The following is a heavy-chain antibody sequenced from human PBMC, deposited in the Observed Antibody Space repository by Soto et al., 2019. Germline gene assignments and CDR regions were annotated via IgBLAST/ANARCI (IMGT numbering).Heavy chain of an antibody. CDR3: ARELGFIAAASNYYGMDV. CDR2: VSYTGST. Sequence: SETLSLTCTVSGGSISSYYWSWIRQPPGKGLEGLGYVSYTGSTYYNPSLRGRLNISIDTSKRQFSLRLSSVTAADTALYYCARELGFIAAASNYYGMDVWGQGTTVTVSS. D-gene: IGHD6-6*01. J-gene: IGHJ6*02. V-gene: IGHV4-59*12. CDR1: GGSISSYY.